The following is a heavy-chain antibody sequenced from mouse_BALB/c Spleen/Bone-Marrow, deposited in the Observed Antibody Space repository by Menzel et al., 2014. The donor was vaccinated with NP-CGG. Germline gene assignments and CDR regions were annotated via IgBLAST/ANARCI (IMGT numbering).Heavy chain of an antibody. CDR2: ISNLAYSI. J-gene: IGHJ1*01. Sequence: EVQGVESGGGLVQPGGSRKLPCAASGFTFSDYGMAWVRQAPGKGPEWVAFISNLAYSIYYADTVTGRFTISRENAKNTLYLEMSSLRSEDTAMNYCARDQVYYYGSSYGYFDVWGAGTTVTGSS. D-gene: IGHD1-1*01. CDR3: ARDQVYYYGSSYGYFDV. V-gene: IGHV5-15*02. CDR1: GFTFSDYG.